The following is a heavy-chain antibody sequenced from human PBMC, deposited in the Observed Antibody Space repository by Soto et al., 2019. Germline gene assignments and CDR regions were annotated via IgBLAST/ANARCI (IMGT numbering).Heavy chain of an antibody. CDR3: AHRRGYYGSGSYSGMFWFDP. V-gene: IGHV2-5*02. D-gene: IGHD3-10*01. Sequence: SGPTLVNPTQTLTLTCTFSGFSLSTSGVAVGWIRQPPGKALEWLALIYWDDDKRYSPSLKSRLTITKDTSKNQVVLTMTNMYPLDTATYYCAHRRGYYGSGSYSGMFWFDPWGQ. CDR2: IYWDDDK. J-gene: IGHJ5*02. CDR1: GFSLSTSGVA.